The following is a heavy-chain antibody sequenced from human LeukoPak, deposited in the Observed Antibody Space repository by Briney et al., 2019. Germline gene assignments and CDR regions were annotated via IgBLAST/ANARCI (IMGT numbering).Heavy chain of an antibody. Sequence: ASVKVSCKASGYTFTNNYMHWVRQAPGQGLEWMGIINPSGGSTSYAQKFQGRVTMTRDMSTSTVYMELSSLRSEDTAVYYCARGLVNGYYYDSSGYHYLDYWGQGTLVTVSS. CDR3: ARGLVNGYYYDSSGYHYLDY. D-gene: IGHD3-22*01. V-gene: IGHV1-46*01. CDR1: GYTFTNNY. CDR2: INPSGGST. J-gene: IGHJ4*02.